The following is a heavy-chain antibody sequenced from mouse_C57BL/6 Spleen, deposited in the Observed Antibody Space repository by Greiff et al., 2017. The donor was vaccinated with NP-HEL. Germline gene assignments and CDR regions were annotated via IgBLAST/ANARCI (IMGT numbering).Heavy chain of an antibody. CDR1: GFTFSSYA. Sequence: EVQVVESGGGLVKPGGSLKLSCAASGFTFSSYAMSWVRQTPEKRLEWVATISDGGSYSYYPDNVKGRFTISRDNAKNNLYLQMSHLKSEDTAMYYCARDYSRYAMDYWGQGTSVTVSS. J-gene: IGHJ4*01. V-gene: IGHV5-4*01. D-gene: IGHD2-12*01. CDR3: ARDYSRYAMDY. CDR2: ISDGGSYS.